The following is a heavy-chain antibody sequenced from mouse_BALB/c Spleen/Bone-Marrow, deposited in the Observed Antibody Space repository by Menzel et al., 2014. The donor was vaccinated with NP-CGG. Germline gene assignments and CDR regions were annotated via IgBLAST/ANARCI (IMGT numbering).Heavy chain of an antibody. Sequence: EVQLVESGGGLVQPGGSRKLSCAASGFTFSSFGMHWVRQAPEKGLEWVAHISGGSSIIYYADTVKGRFTISRDNPKNTLFLQMTSLRSEDTAIYYCARKDYFGYAAMDYWGQGTSVTVSS. J-gene: IGHJ4*01. CDR3: ARKDYFGYAAMDY. CDR2: ISGGSSII. D-gene: IGHD1-2*01. CDR1: GFTFSSFG. V-gene: IGHV5-17*02.